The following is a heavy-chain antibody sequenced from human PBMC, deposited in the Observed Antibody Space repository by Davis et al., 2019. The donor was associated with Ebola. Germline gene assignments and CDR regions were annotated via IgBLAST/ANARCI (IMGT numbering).Heavy chain of an antibody. D-gene: IGHD5-24*01. CDR3: AATGWLQLRVDY. CDR2: ISSSGGNS. J-gene: IGHJ4*02. V-gene: IGHV3-23*01. Sequence: GGSLRLSCAVSGVTFRNYVMSWVRQAPGKGLEWVSSISSSGGNSFYMDSVKGRFYIDRDNSKNTVHLQMHRLRAEDTAVYYCAATGWLQLRVDYWGQGTLVTVSS. CDR1: GVTFRNYV.